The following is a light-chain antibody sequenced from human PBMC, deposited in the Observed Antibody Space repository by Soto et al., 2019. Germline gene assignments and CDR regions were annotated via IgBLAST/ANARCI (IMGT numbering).Light chain of an antibody. Sequence: DIQMTQSPSTLSASVGDRVTITCRASQSIGSGLAWYQQKPGKAPKLLIYKASTLESGVPLRFSGSRSGTEFTLTITSLQPDDFATYYCQQYDFYWTFGQGTKVEIK. J-gene: IGKJ1*01. V-gene: IGKV1-5*03. CDR1: QSIGSG. CDR2: KAS. CDR3: QQYDFYWT.